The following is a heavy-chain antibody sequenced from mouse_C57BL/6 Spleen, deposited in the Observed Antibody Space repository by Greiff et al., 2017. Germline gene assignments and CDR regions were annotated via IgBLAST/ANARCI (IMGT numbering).Heavy chain of an antibody. CDR1: GYTFTDYE. J-gene: IGHJ4*01. V-gene: IGHV1-15*01. D-gene: IGHD3-2*02. CDR3: TRERQLRLYYYAMDY. Sequence: LVESGAELVRPGASVTLSCKASGYTFTDYEMHWVKQTPVHGLEWIGAIDPETGGTAYNQKFKGKAILTADKSSSTAYMELRSLTSEDSAVYYCTRERQLRLYYYAMDYWGQGTSVTVSS. CDR2: IDPETGGT.